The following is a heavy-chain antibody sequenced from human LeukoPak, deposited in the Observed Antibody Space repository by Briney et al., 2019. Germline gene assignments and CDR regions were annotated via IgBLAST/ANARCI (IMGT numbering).Heavy chain of an antibody. J-gene: IGHJ3*02. V-gene: IGHV4-4*07. CDR1: GGSISSYY. CDR3: AREVSGDTMVREDAFDI. D-gene: IGHD3-10*01. CDR2: IYTSGST. Sequence: SETLSLICTVSGGSISSYYWSWIRQPAGKGLEWIGRIYTSGSTNYNPSLKSRVTMSVDTSKNRFSLKLSSVTAADTAVYYCAREVSGDTMVREDAFDIWGQGTMVTVSS.